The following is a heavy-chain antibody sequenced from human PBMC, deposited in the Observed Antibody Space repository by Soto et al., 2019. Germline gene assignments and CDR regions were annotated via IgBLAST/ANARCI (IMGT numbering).Heavy chain of an antibody. J-gene: IGHJ4*02. D-gene: IGHD2-21*02. CDR2: ISGSGGST. V-gene: IGHV3-23*01. CDR1: GFTFSSYA. CDR3: AKVSHIVVVTAWLWFDY. Sequence: PGGSLRLSCAASGFTFSSYAMSWVRQAPGKGLEWVSAISGSGGSTYYADSVKGRLTISRDNSKNTLYLQMNSLRAEDTAVYYCAKVSHIVVVTAWLWFDYWGQGTLVTVSS.